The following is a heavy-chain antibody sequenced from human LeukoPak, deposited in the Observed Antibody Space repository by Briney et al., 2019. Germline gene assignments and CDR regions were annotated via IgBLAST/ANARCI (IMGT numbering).Heavy chain of an antibody. V-gene: IGHV4-34*01. CDR3: ARTPTVVTRLDY. D-gene: IGHD4-17*01. CDR2: INHSGST. Sequence: SETLSLTCAVYGGSFSGYYWSWIRQPPGKGLEWIGEINHSGSTNYNPSLKSRVTISVDTSKNQFSLKLSSVTAADTAVYYCARTPTVVTRLDYWGQGTLVTVSS. CDR1: GGSFSGYY. J-gene: IGHJ4*02.